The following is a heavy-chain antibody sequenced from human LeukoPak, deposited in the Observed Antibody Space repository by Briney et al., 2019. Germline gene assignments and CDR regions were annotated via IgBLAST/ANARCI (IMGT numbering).Heavy chain of an antibody. D-gene: IGHD3-3*01. CDR1: GFNFSSYW. Sequence: GGSLKLSCAASGFNFSSYWMHWVRQAPGKGLVWISRINYDGTTTSYADSVKGRFTISRDNSKNTLYLQMNSLRAEDTAVYYCAKDQFWSEDWGQGTLVTVSS. CDR3: AKDQFWSED. V-gene: IGHV3-74*01. CDR2: INYDGTTT. J-gene: IGHJ4*02.